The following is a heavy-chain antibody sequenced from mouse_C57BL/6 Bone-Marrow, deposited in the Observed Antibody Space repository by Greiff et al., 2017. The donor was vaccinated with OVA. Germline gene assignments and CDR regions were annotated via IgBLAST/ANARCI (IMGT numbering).Heavy chain of an antibody. CDR1: GYTFTSYW. CDR3: ARSMVTTVYYAMDY. J-gene: IGHJ4*01. V-gene: IGHV1-53*01. CDR2: INPNNGGT. Sequence: QVQLKQPGTELVKPGASVKLSCKASGYTFTSYWIHWVKQRPGQGLEWIGNINPNNGGTIYNQKFKGKATLTVDKSSSTAYMELRSLTSEDTAVYYCARSMVTTVYYAMDYWGQGTSVTVSS. D-gene: IGHD2-2*01.